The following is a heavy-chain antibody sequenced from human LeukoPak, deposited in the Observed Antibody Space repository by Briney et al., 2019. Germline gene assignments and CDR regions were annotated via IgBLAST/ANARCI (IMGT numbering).Heavy chain of an antibody. CDR3: ARGIRSRFDP. CDR1: GFTFSSYW. J-gene: IGHJ5*02. D-gene: IGHD3-16*02. V-gene: IGHV3-74*01. Sequence: GGSLRLSCAASGFTFSSYWMHWVRQAPGKGLVWVSRINTDGSSTSYADSVKGRFTISRDDANNTLYLQMNSLRAEDTAVFYCARGIRSRFDPWGQGTLVTVSS. CDR2: INTDGSST.